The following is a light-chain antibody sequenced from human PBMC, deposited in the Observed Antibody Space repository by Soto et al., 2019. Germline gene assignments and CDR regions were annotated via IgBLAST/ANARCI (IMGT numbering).Light chain of an antibody. Sequence: ESVLTQSPGTLSLSPGERATLSCRASQSVSSSYLAWYQQKPGQAPRLLLYGASNRATGIPDRFSGSGSGTDFTLTISRLEPEDFAVYYCQHYGSSPTFGQGTKVDIK. CDR2: GAS. V-gene: IGKV3-20*01. J-gene: IGKJ1*01. CDR1: QSVSSSY. CDR3: QHYGSSPT.